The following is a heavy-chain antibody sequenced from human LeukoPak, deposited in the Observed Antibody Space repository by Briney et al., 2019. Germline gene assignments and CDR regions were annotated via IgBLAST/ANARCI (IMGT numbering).Heavy chain of an antibody. Sequence: GGSLRLSCAASGFTFSSAATHWVRQAPGKGLEYVAAIRSDGGNTYYGNSVKGRFTISRDNSKDTLYLQVGSLRAEETAVYHCGRGPGSGKYYLTYWGQGTLVTVAS. CDR2: IRSDGGNT. CDR1: GFTFSSAA. CDR3: GRGPGSGKYYLTY. J-gene: IGHJ4*02. V-gene: IGHV3-64*01. D-gene: IGHD3-10*01.